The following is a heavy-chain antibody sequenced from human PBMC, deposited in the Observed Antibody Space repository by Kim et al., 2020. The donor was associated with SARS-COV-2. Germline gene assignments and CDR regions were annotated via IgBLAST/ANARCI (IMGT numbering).Heavy chain of an antibody. V-gene: IGHV4-59*08. Sequence: SETLSLTCTVSGGSISSYYWSWIRQPPGKGLEWIGYIYYSGSTNYNPSLKSRVTISVDTSKNQFSLKLSSVTAADTAVYYCAGGLVPAANFLYYFDYWGQGTLVTVSS. CDR1: GGSISSYY. J-gene: IGHJ4*02. D-gene: IGHD2-2*01. CDR2: IYYSGST. CDR3: AGGLVPAANFLYYFDY.